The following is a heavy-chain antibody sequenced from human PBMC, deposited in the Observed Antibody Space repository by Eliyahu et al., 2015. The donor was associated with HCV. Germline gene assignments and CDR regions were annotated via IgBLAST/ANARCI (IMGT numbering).Heavy chain of an antibody. Sequence: QVQLQQWGAGLLKPSETLSLTCAXYGGSFXGYYWSWIRQPPGKGLEWIGEINHSGSTNYNPSLKSRVTISVDTSKNQFSLKLSSMTAADTAVFYCARGRGVLVPAAKSFYYYGMDVWGQGTTVTVSS. V-gene: IGHV4-34*01. D-gene: IGHD2-2*01. CDR2: INHSGST. J-gene: IGHJ6*02. CDR3: ARGRGVLVPAAKSFYYYGMDV. CDR1: GGSFXGYY.